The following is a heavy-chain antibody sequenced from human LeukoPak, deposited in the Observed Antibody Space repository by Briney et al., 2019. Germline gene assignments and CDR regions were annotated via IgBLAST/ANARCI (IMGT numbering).Heavy chain of an antibody. CDR1: GFTFSSYW. CDR2: INSDGSST. V-gene: IGHV3-74*01. J-gene: IGHJ5*02. Sequence: QPGGSLRLSCAASGFTFSSYWMHWVRQAPGKGLVWVSRINSDGSSTSYADSVKGRFTISRDNAKNTLYLQVNSLRAEDTAVYYCARGVGYCSSTSCYWWFDPWGQGTLVTVSS. CDR3: ARGVGYCSSTSCYWWFDP. D-gene: IGHD2-2*01.